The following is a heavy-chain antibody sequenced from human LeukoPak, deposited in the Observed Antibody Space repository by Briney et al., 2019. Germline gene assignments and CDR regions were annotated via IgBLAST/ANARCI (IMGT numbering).Heavy chain of an antibody. CDR2: ISYDGSSA. CDR1: RFTFSDYG. CDR3: ARQSLGASGLDH. D-gene: IGHD1-26*01. V-gene: IGHV3-30*03. J-gene: IGHJ4*02. Sequence: GGSLRLSCATSRFTFSDYGMHWVRQAPGKGLEWVAVISYDGSSASHAASVNGRFTISRDNSKDTVFLQMNSLRVDDTAIYYCARQSLGASGLDHWGQGVLVTVSS.